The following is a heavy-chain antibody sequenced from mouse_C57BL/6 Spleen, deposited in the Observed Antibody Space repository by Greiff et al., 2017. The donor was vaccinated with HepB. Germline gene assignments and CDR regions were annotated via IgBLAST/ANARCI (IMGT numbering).Heavy chain of an antibody. CDR2: INPNNGGT. J-gene: IGHJ3*01. CDR1: GYTFTDYY. CDR3: AKTAQATFAY. D-gene: IGHD3-2*02. Sequence: VQLQQSGPELVKPGASVKISCKASGYTFTDYYMNWVKQSHGKSLEWIGDINPNNGGTSYNQKFKGKATWTVDKSSSTAYMELRSLTSEDSAVYYCAKTAQATFAYWGQGTLVTVSA. V-gene: IGHV1-26*01.